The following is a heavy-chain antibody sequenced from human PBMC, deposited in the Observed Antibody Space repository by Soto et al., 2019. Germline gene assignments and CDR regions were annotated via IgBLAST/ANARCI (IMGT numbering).Heavy chain of an antibody. D-gene: IGHD5-18*01. V-gene: IGHV3-64D*06. J-gene: IGHJ5*02. CDR1: VCTFSSYA. CDR2: ISSNGGST. CDR3: VKDIGGIQILGWFEP. Sequence: PVGSLRLSCSSSVCTFSSYAMHCVRHSPGKGLEYVSAISSNGGSTYYADSVKGRFTISRDNSKNTLYLQMSSLRAEDTAVYYCVKDIGGIQILGWFEPLGQRTLVIVS.